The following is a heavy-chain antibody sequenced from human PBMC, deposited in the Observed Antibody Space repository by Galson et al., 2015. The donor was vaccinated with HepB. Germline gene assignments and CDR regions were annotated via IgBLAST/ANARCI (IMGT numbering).Heavy chain of an antibody. CDR3: ARASFGGSYYFFDY. CDR2: INAGNGNT. V-gene: IGHV1-3*01. Sequence: SVKVSCKASGYTFTSYAMHWVRQAPGQRLEWMGWINAGNGNTKYSQKFQGRVTITRDTSASTAYMELSSLKSEDTAVYYCARASFGGSYYFFDYWGQGTLVTVSS. J-gene: IGHJ4*02. D-gene: IGHD1-26*01. CDR1: GYTFTSYA.